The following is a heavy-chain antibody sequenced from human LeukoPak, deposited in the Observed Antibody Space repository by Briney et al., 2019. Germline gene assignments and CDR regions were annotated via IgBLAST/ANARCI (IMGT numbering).Heavy chain of an antibody. D-gene: IGHD6-19*01. J-gene: IGHJ4*02. CDR2: ISASGGGT. CDR1: GFTFSSYV. Sequence: GGSLRLSCAASGFTFSSYVMSWVRQAPGKGLEWVSAISASGGGTYYADSVKGRFTVSRDNSKNTLFLQMNSLRAEDTAVYYCAKVNPPRGGRSGWYEANDYWGQGTLVIVSS. V-gene: IGHV3-23*01. CDR3: AKVNPPRGGRSGWYEANDY.